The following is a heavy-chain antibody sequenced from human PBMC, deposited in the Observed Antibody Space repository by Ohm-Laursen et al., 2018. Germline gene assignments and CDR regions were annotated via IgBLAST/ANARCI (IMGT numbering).Heavy chain of an antibody. CDR1: GFTFSDYA. D-gene: IGHD3-10*01. CDR3: AKPYYYDSGIYRYYFDY. CDR2: ITASGSTT. J-gene: IGHJ4*02. V-gene: IGHV3-23*01. Sequence: SLRLSCTASGFTFSDYAMTWVRQAPGRGLEWVSGITASGSTTYYTDSVKSRFAISRDNSKSTLYLQMNSLRAEDTAVYYCAKPYYYDSGIYRYYFDYWGQGTLVTVSS.